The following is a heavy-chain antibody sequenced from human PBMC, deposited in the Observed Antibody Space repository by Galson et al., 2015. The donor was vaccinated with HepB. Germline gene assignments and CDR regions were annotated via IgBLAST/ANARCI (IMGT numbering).Heavy chain of an antibody. CDR3: ARQTTLWFGDLSVPASFDL. D-gene: IGHD3-10*01. Sequence: SETLSLTCSVSGGSISSDYWSWVRQPPGKGLEWIGSVYYSGNTNYNPSLKSRVTISVDTSKKQFSLRLTSVTAADTAVYYCARQTTLWFGDLSVPASFDLWGRGTLVTVSA. V-gene: IGHV4-59*08. CDR1: GGSISSDY. J-gene: IGHJ2*01. CDR2: VYYSGNT.